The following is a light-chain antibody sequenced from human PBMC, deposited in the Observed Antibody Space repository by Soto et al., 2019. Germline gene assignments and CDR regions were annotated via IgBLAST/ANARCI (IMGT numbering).Light chain of an antibody. V-gene: IGLV2-14*01. J-gene: IGLJ2*01. CDR1: SSNIGSNS. CDR2: EVS. Sequence: QSVLTQPPSVSGTPGQRVTISCSGGSSNIGSNSVNWYQQHPGKAPKLMIYEVSNRPSGVSNRFSGSKSGNTASLTISGLQAEDEADYYCSSYTSSSTVVFGGGTKLTVL. CDR3: SSYTSSSTVV.